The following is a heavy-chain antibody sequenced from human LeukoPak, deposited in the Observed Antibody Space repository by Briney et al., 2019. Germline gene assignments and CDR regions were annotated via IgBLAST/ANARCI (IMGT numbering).Heavy chain of an antibody. CDR2: TSNDGSNK. V-gene: IGHV3-30-3*01. Sequence: PGGSLRLSCAASGFTFSSYVMHWVRQAPGKGLEWVAVTSNDGSNKYYADSVKGRFIISRDNSKNTLYLQMNSLRAEDTAVYYCARGRDSGWYYFDYWGQGTLVTVSS. D-gene: IGHD6-19*01. CDR3: ARGRDSGWYYFDY. J-gene: IGHJ4*02. CDR1: GFTFSSYV.